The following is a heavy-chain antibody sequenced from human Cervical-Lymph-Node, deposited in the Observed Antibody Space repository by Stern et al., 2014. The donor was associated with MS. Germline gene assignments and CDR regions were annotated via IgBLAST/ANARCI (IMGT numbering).Heavy chain of an antibody. Sequence: QVQLQESGPGLVKPSQTLSLTCSVSGGSVSSGSYYWSWVRQPAGKGLQWIGRVYTPGTPYTTPSPKSRVPISQDPPKTQFPLTRSSVTAADTAVYYCATSFGGVPMFYWGQGTLVTVSS. CDR1: GGSVSSGSYY. V-gene: IGHV4-61*02. D-gene: IGHD3-3*01. CDR2: VYTPGTP. CDR3: ATSFGGVPMFY. J-gene: IGHJ4*02.